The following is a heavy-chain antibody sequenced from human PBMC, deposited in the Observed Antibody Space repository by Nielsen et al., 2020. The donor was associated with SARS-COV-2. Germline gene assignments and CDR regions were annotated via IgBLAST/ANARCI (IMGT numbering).Heavy chain of an antibody. V-gene: IGHV3-9*01. CDR1: GFTFDDYA. J-gene: IGHJ3*02. D-gene: IGHD3-10*01. CDR2: ISWNSGSI. Sequence: GGSLRLSCAASGFTFDDYAMHWVRQAPGKGLEWVSGISWNSGSIGYADSVKGRFTISRDNAKNSLYLQMNSLRAEDTALYYCAKLPQYYLTDDAFDIWGQGTMVTVSS. CDR3: AKLPQYYLTDDAFDI.